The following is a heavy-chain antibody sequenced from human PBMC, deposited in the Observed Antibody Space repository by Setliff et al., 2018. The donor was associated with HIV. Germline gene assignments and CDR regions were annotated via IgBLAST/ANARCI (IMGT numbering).Heavy chain of an antibody. CDR1: GPSLSTGHH. V-gene: IGHV4-59*11. Sequence: SETLSLTCSVSGPSLSTGHHWGWIRQPPGKGLEWIGYIYYSGSTNYNPSLKSRVTISVDTSKNQFSLKLSSVTAADTAVYYCARGAYDYVWGSYRALDYWGQGTLVTVSS. D-gene: IGHD3-16*02. J-gene: IGHJ4*02. CDR2: IYYSGST. CDR3: ARGAYDYVWGSYRALDY.